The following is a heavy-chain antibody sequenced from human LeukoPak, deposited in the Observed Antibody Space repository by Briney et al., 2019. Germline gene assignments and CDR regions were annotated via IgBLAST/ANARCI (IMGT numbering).Heavy chain of an antibody. V-gene: IGHV3-30*02. CDR1: GFTFSSYG. Sequence: PGGSLRLSCAASGFTFSSYGMHWVRQAPGKGLEWVAFIRYDGSNKYYADSVKGRFTISRDNSKNTLYLQMNSLRAEDTAVYYCAKDHNYYGSGSYQPYYFDYWGQGTLVTVSS. CDR3: AKDHNYYGSGSYQPYYFDY. J-gene: IGHJ4*02. D-gene: IGHD3-10*01. CDR2: IRYDGSNK.